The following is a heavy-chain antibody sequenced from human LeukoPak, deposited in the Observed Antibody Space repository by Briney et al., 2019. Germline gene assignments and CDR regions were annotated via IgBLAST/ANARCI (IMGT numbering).Heavy chain of an antibody. Sequence: GSSVKVSCKASGGTFSSYAISWVLQAPGQGLEWMGGIIPIFGTANYAQKFQGRVTITADESTSTAYMELSSLRSEDTAVYYCAREGWDYDSSYWGQGTLVTVSS. V-gene: IGHV1-69*01. J-gene: IGHJ4*02. CDR1: GGTFSSYA. CDR3: AREGWDYDSSY. CDR2: IIPIFGTA. D-gene: IGHD3-22*01.